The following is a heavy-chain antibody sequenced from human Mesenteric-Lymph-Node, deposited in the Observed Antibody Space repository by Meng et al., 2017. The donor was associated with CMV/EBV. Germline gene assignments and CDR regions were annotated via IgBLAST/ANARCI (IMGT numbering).Heavy chain of an antibody. D-gene: IGHD3-10*01. Sequence: GFYWGWIRQPPGTGLQWIGAINHSGSTNYNPSLKSRATISVDTSKIHFSLKLSSVTAADTAVYYCARDLRTKTYYYGSGSYYHFDYWGQGTLVTVSS. CDR1: GFY. CDR3: ARDLRTKTYYYGSGSYYHFDY. J-gene: IGHJ4*02. CDR2: INHSGST. V-gene: IGHV4-34*01.